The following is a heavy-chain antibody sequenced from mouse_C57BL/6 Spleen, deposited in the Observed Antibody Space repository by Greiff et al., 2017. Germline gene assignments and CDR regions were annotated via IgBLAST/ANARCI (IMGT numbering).Heavy chain of an antibody. D-gene: IGHD2-3*01. V-gene: IGHV1-81*01. J-gene: IGHJ4*01. CDR3: ARSGDGYYYYYAMDY. CDR2: IYPRSGNT. CDR1: GYTFTSYG. Sequence: VKLVESGAELARPGASVKLSCKASGYTFTSYGISWVKQRTGQGLEWIGEIYPRSGNTYYNEKFKGKATLTADKSSSTAYMELRSLTSEDSAVYFCARSGDGYYYYYAMDYWGQGTSVTVSS.